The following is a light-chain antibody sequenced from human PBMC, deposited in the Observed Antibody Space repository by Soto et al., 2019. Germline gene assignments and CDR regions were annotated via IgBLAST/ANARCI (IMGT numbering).Light chain of an antibody. CDR2: MPS. CDR3: QQYNSYPYT. CDR1: QSISSW. J-gene: IGKJ2*01. V-gene: IGKV1-5*03. Sequence: DIQMTQSPSTLSASVGDRVTITCRASQSISSWLAWYQQKPGKAPMLLIYMPSSLESGVPSRFSGSGSGTEFTLTISSLQPDDFATYYCQQYNSYPYTFGQGTKLAIK.